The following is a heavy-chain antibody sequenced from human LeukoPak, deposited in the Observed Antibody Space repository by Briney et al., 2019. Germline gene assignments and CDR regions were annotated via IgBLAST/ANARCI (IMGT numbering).Heavy chain of an antibody. CDR1: GGSISSSNW. V-gene: IGHV4-4*02. CDR2: IYHSGST. D-gene: IGHD2-2*01. CDR3: ARDLSQDRSGTYDDN. Sequence: SGTLSLTCAVSGGSISSSNWWSWVRQPPGKGLEWIGEIYHSGSTNYNPSLKSRVTISVDKSKNQFSLKLSSVTAADTAVYYSARDLSQDRSGTYDDNWGQGNLVTVSS. J-gene: IGHJ4*02.